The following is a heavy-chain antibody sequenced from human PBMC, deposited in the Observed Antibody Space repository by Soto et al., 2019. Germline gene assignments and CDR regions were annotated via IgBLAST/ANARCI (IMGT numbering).Heavy chain of an antibody. J-gene: IGHJ5*02. V-gene: IGHV4-30-4*01. Sequence: QPPGGGLEWIGYTYNSGSTFYNPFLRSRLAISVDTANNQFSLRLRSLTAADTAVYYCAREGGYDSPHASWGKGTLVPVSS. CDR2: TYNSGST. D-gene: IGHD5-12*01. CDR3: AREGGYDSPHAS.